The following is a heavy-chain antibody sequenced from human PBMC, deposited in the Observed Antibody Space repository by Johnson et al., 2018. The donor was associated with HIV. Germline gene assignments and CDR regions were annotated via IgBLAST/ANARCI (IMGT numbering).Heavy chain of an antibody. J-gene: IGHJ3*02. D-gene: IGHD2-21*01. Sequence: QVQLVESGGGLVKPGGSLRLSCAASGFTFSDCYMSWIRQAPGKGLEWVSYLSSSGSTVYYADSVKGRFTISRDNAKNSLYLPMNSLRAEDTAMYYCARSQGSGEGAFDIWGQGTMVTVSS. V-gene: IGHV3-11*01. CDR3: ARSQGSGEGAFDI. CDR1: GFTFSDCY. CDR2: LSSSGSTV.